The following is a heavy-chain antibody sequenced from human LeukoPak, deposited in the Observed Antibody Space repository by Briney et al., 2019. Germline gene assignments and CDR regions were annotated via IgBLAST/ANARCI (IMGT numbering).Heavy chain of an antibody. J-gene: IGHJ4*02. V-gene: IGHV1-8*01. CDR1: GWIYPSYV. D-gene: IGHD5-18*01. Sequence: ASVKVSRKACGWIYPSYVINWVGPATGQVRAWMGWMNHDCGRTAYAQKFQGRVTMTRNTSISTTYMELSSLRSEDTAVYYCARGRVGYRYGFYFGYWGQGTLVTVSS. CDR3: ARGRVGYRYGFYFGY. CDR2: MNHDCGRT.